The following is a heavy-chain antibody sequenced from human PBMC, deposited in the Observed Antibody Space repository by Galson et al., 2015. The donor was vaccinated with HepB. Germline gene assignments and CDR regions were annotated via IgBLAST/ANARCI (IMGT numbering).Heavy chain of an antibody. Sequence: SLLPSGAASGFTFTNARIGGFRQASGTALEWVGRINSTTAGGTIHDAAPVKGRFTISRDDAESTLYLQMESLKIEDTATYYCTTGELQGGDQSCFDFWGQGTLVTVSS. D-gene: IGHD3-16*01. CDR2: INSTTAGGTI. CDR1: GFTFTNAR. J-gene: IGHJ4*02. CDR3: TTGELQGGDQSCFDF. V-gene: IGHV3-15*05.